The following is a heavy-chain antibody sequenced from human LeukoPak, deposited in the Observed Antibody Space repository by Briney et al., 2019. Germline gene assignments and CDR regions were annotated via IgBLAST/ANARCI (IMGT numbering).Heavy chain of an antibody. J-gene: IGHJ4*02. V-gene: IGHV1-8*01. CDR3: ARGAIWSGYWDY. Sequence: ASVKVSCKASGYTFTSYDINWVRQATGQGLEWMGWMNPNSGNTGYAQKFQGRGTMTRNTSISTAYMELSSLRSEDTAVYYCARGAIWSGYWDYWGQGTLVTVSS. CDR1: GYTFTSYD. CDR2: MNPNSGNT. D-gene: IGHD3-3*01.